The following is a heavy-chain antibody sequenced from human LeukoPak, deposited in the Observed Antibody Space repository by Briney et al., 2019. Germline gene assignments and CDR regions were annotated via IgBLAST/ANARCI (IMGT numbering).Heavy chain of an antibody. V-gene: IGHV4-61*01. Sequence: SETLSLTCTVSGGSVSSGSYYWSWIRQPPGEGLEWIGYIYYSGSTNYNPSLKSRVTISVDTSKNQFSLKLSSVTAADTAVYYCARDGYTSSWFHDAFDIWGQGTMVTVSS. J-gene: IGHJ3*02. D-gene: IGHD6-13*01. CDR2: IYYSGST. CDR1: GGSVSSGSYY. CDR3: ARDGYTSSWFHDAFDI.